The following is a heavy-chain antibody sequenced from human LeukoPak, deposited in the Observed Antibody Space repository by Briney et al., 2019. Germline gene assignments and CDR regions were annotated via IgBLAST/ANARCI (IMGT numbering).Heavy chain of an antibody. J-gene: IGHJ4*02. Sequence: ASVKVSCKASGYTFITYYIHWVRQAPGQGLEWMGSIYCSDDSTIYAQKFQGRVTITSDTSTSTVYEDLSSLRSEDTAVYYCARDWELTYWGQGTLVTVSS. CDR2: IYCSDDST. D-gene: IGHD1-26*01. CDR1: GYTFITYY. V-gene: IGHV1-46*01. CDR3: ARDWELTY.